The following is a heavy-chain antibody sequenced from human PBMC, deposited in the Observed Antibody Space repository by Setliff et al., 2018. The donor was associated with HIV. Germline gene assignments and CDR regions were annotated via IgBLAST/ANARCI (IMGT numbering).Heavy chain of an antibody. CDR2: IYYSGST. D-gene: IGHD2-15*01. V-gene: IGHV4-39*01. Sequence: PSETLSLTCTVSGGSISSSSYYWGWIRQPPGKGLEWIGSIYYSGSTYYNPSLKSRVTISVDTSKNQFSLKLSSVTAADTAVYYCARLRTGGYYYYGMDVWAKGPRSPSP. J-gene: IGHJ6*02. CDR3: ARLRTGGYYYYGMDV. CDR1: GGSISSSSYY.